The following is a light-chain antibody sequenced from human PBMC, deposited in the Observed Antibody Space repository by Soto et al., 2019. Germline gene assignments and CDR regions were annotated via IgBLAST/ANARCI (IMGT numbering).Light chain of an antibody. V-gene: IGKV1-12*01. J-gene: IGKJ4*01. CDR2: GAS. CDR3: QKTSSFPLN. CDR1: HGVSNW. Sequence: DSPMTQSPSYVSASVGDRVTITCRASHGVSNWVAWYQQKKGKAPKLLIYGASTLESDVPARFSGGGSGTDFTLNIDSLQPEDVGTYYCQKTSSFPLNFGGGTTVEIK.